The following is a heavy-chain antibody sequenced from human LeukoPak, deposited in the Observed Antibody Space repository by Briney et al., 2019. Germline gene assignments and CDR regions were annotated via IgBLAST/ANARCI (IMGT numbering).Heavy chain of an antibody. CDR2: INDDGSDT. Sequence: GGSLRLSCAVSGFTFKLYWMHWVRQAPGKGPVWVSRINDDGSDTTYADSVKGRFTISRDDAKNMLFLQMNSLRAEDTAVYYCARLNYDFWSGVWEGYYMDVWGKGTTVTVSS. J-gene: IGHJ6*03. V-gene: IGHV3-74*01. CDR3: ARLNYDFWSGVWEGYYMDV. D-gene: IGHD3-3*01. CDR1: GFTFKLYW.